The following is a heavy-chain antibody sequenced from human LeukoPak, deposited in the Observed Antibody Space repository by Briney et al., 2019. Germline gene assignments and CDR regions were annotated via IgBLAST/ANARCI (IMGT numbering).Heavy chain of an antibody. D-gene: IGHD2-2*01. Sequence: GASVKVSCKASGGTFSSYAISWVRQAPGQGLEWMEGIIPIFGTANYAQKFQGRVTITADESTSTAYMELSSLRSEDTAVYYCASEVDCSSTSCYVDYWGQGTLVTVSS. CDR1: GGTFSSYA. J-gene: IGHJ4*02. CDR2: IIPIFGTA. V-gene: IGHV1-69*13. CDR3: ASEVDCSSTSCYVDY.